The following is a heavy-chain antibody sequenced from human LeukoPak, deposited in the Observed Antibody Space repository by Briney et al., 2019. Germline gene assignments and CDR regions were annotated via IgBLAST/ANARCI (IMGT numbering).Heavy chain of an antibody. CDR2: INHSGST. J-gene: IGHJ3*02. CDR3: ARAAVDTATVTGRAFDI. CDR1: GGSFSGYY. V-gene: IGHV4-34*01. Sequence: SETLSLTCADYGGSFSGYYWSWIRQPPGKGLEWIGEINHSGSTNYNPSLKSRVTISVDTSKNQFSLKLSSVTAADTAVYYCARAAVDTATVTGRAFDIWGQGTMVTVSS. D-gene: IGHD5-18*01.